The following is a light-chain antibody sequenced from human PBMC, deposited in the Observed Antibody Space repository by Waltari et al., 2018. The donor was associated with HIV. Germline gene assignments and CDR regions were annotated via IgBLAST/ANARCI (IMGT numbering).Light chain of an antibody. Sequence: SYELTQPPSVSVSPGQTARITCSGDAFPTQYAYWYQQKAGQAPVLVIYKDSERPSGIPERFSGSSSGTTVTLTISGVQAEDEADYYCESADSSLWVFGGGTKLTVL. CDR1: AFPTQY. V-gene: IGLV3-25*03. CDR3: ESADSSLWV. J-gene: IGLJ3*02. CDR2: KDS.